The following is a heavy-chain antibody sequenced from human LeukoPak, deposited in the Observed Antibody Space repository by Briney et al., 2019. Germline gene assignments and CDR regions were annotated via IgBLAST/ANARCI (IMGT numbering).Heavy chain of an antibody. J-gene: IGHJ4*02. CDR3: TRPPSRPYCSSTSCYSDDY. Sequence: GGSLRLSCAASGFTFSGSAMHWVRQASGKGLEWVGRIRSKANSYATAYAASVKGRFTISRDDSKNTAYLQMNSLKTEDTAVYYCTRPPSRPYCSSTSCYSDDYWGQGTLATVSS. V-gene: IGHV3-73*01. CDR1: GFTFSGSA. CDR2: IRSKANSYAT. D-gene: IGHD2-2*01.